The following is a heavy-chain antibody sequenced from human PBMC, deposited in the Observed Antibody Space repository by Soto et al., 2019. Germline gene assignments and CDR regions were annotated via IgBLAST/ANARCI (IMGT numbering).Heavy chain of an antibody. CDR1: GYSFTDYH. CDR3: ARGDSTGCSTGACPFFYNHDLQV. Sequence: ASVKVSCKASGYSFTDYHIHWVRQAPGQGLEWLGRINPKSGGTSTAQKLQGWVTMTTDTSISTASMELTRLTSDDTAIYYCARGDSTGCSTGACPFFYNHDLQVWRQEATVTVSS. D-gene: IGHD4-4*01. J-gene: IGHJ6*02. CDR2: INPKSGGT. V-gene: IGHV1-2*04.